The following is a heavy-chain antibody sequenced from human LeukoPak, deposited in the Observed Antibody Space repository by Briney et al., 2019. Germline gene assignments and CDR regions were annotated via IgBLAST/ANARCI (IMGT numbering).Heavy chain of an antibody. Sequence: PGGSLRLSCAASGFTFSGSAMHWVRQASGKGLEWAGRIRGKADRYATAYAASVKGRFTISRDDSKNTAYLQMNSLKTEDTAVYYCTRRVVPGVNFDYWGQGTLATVSS. CDR2: IRGKADRYAT. CDR1: GFTFSGSA. V-gene: IGHV3-73*01. D-gene: IGHD2-8*01. CDR3: TRRVVPGVNFDY. J-gene: IGHJ4*02.